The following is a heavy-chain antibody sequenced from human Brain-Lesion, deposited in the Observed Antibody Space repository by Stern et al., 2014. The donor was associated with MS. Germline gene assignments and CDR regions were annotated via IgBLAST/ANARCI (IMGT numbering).Heavy chain of an antibody. CDR1: GGSVSSTSYA. CDR3: AGEEDIRYCSGGSCTGNWFDP. Sequence: QLVESGPGLVKPSETLSLTCTVAGGSVSSTSYAWAWIRQPPGKGLEWIGTIYYSGNTYYSPSPKSPPTISLNTPKNQFPLQLRSVTAADTAVYYCAGEEDIRYCSGGSCTGNWFDPWGQGTLVTVSS. V-gene: IGHV4-39*01. D-gene: IGHD2-15*01. CDR2: IYYSGNT. J-gene: IGHJ5*02.